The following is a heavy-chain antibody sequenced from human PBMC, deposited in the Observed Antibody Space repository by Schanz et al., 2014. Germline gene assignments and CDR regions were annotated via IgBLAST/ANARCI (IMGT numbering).Heavy chain of an antibody. V-gene: IGHV3-23*01. CDR3: AKKVPAYNPFDS. CDR1: GFSFGTYA. Sequence: DVHLLESGGGVVQPGRSLRLSCAASGFSFGTYAMSWVRQAPGKGLEWVSTIGTSGGTNYAESVKGRFTISRDNSKNTLYLQMDSLRAEDTAVYFCAKKVPAYNPFDSWGQGTLVTVSS. D-gene: IGHD1-1*01. CDR2: IGTSGGT. J-gene: IGHJ4*02.